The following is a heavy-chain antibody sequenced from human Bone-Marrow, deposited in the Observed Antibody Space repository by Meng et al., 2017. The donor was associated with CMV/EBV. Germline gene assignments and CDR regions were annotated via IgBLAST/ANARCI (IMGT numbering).Heavy chain of an antibody. D-gene: IGHD2-2*01. V-gene: IGHV3-23*01. Sequence: GGSLRLSCAASGFTFSNYAMSWVRQAPGKGLEWVSAISGSGGSTYYADSVKGRFTISRDNSKNTLYLQMNSLRAEDTDVYYCAKFPRSTSAGHGDYWGQGTLVTVSS. CDR1: GFTFSNYA. J-gene: IGHJ4*02. CDR2: ISGSGGST. CDR3: AKFPRSTSAGHGDY.